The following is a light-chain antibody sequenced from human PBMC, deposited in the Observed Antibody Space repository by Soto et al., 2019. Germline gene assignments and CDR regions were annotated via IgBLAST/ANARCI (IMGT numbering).Light chain of an antibody. CDR2: DNN. Sequence: QSVLTQPPSVSAAPGLTVTISCSGSSSNIGNNYVSWYRQLPGTAPKLLIYDNNKRPSGIPDRFSVSKSGTSATLVITGLQTGDEADYFCGTWDSSLSAGIFGGGTKLTVL. V-gene: IGLV1-51*01. CDR1: SSNIGNNY. CDR3: GTWDSSLSAGI. J-gene: IGLJ2*01.